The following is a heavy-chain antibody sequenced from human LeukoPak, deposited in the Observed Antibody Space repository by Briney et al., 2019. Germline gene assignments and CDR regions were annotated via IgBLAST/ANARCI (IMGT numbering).Heavy chain of an antibody. CDR1: GFTFSSYA. CDR2: IPASGDST. J-gene: IGHJ4*02. CDR3: AKESSGGWFFDY. V-gene: IGHV3-23*01. Sequence: GGSLRLSCAASGFTFSSYAMSWVRQAPGKGLEWVASIPASGDSTYYADSVKGRFTISRDNSKNSLYLQMNSLRAEDTAVYYCAKESSGGWFFDYWGQGTLVTVSS. D-gene: IGHD2-15*01.